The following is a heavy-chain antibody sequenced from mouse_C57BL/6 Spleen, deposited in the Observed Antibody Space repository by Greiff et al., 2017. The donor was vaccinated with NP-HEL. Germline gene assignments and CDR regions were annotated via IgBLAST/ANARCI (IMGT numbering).Heavy chain of an antibody. D-gene: IGHD2-2*01. CDR2: IDPEDGDT. Sequence: EVQLQQSGAELVKPGASVKLSCTASGFNIKDYYMHWVKQRTEQGLEWIGRIDPEDGDTKYAPKFQGKATITADTSSNTAYLQLSSLTSEDTAVYYCARAVTTEAMDYWGQGTSVTVSS. J-gene: IGHJ4*01. CDR1: GFNIKDYY. V-gene: IGHV14-2*01. CDR3: ARAVTTEAMDY.